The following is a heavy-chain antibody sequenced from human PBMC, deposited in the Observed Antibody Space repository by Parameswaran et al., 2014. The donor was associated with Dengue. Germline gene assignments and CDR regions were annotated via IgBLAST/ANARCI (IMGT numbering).Heavy chain of an antibody. J-gene: IGHJ4*02. CDR3: ARFVVVVPAAYYFDY. V-gene: IGHV4-34*01. Sequence: WIRQPPGKGLEWIGEINHSGSTNYNPSLKSRVTISVDTSKNQFSLKLSSVTAADTAVYYCARFVVVVPAAYYFDYWGQGTPGHRLL. CDR2: INHSGST. D-gene: IGHD2-2*01.